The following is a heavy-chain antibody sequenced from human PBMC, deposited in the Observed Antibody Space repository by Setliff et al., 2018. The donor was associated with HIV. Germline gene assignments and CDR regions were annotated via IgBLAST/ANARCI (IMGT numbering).Heavy chain of an antibody. Sequence: PGGSLRLSCVASGLTFNRYWMSWVRQVPGKGLEWVSGINWNGASTGYADSVQGRLTTSRDNSRNTLYLQMDGLRVEDTAVYFCRLPLFDSVTDVNYQPQDVWGKGTTVTVSS. D-gene: IGHD4-4*01. CDR2: INWNGAST. J-gene: IGHJ6*04. CDR1: GLTFNRYW. V-gene: IGHV3-20*04. CDR3: RLPLFDSVTDVNYQPQDV.